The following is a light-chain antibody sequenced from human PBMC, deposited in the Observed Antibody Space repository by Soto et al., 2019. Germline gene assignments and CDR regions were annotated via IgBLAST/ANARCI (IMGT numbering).Light chain of an antibody. J-gene: IGKJ4*01. Sequence: DIQMTQSPSSLSASVGDSVTMTCQASQDIKNFLNWYQQKPGKAPKLLIYDAFKLDTGVPSRVSGSGSGTDFTCVISSLQPEDIATYFCQQYDSLPPTFGGGTKVEI. V-gene: IGKV1-33*01. CDR3: QQYDSLPPT. CDR2: DAF. CDR1: QDIKNF.